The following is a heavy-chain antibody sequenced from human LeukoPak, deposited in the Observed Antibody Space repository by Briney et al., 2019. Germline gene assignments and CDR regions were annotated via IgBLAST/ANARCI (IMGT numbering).Heavy chain of an antibody. Sequence: GGSMRLSCPASGFTFSSYSMSWVRQAPGQGLEWLSYTSGGGDNTYYADSVKGRFTVSRDNAKNSLYLQINSLRAEDTAVYYCARGLGYGSSRYNWFDPWGQGTLVSVSS. CDR2: TSGGGDNT. CDR1: GFTFSSYS. D-gene: IGHD6-13*01. J-gene: IGHJ5*02. CDR3: ARGLGYGSSRYNWFDP. V-gene: IGHV3-48*04.